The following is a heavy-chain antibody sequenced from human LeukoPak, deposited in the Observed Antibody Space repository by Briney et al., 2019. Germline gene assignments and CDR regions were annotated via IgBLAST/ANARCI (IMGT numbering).Heavy chain of an antibody. V-gene: IGHV4-38-2*02. J-gene: IGHJ3*02. CDR1: GCSISSGYY. CDR2: IYHSGST. CDR3: ASDYYDSSGYYSPAFDI. D-gene: IGHD3-22*01. Sequence: SETLSLTCTVSGCSISSGYYWGWIRQPPGKGLEWIGSIYHSGSTYYNPSLKSRVTISVDTSKNQFSLKLSSVTAADTAVYYCASDYYDSSGYYSPAFDIWGQGTMVTVSS.